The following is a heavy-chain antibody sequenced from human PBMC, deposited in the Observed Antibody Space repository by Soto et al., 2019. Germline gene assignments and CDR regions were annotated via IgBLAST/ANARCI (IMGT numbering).Heavy chain of an antibody. CDR2: IIPIFGTA. V-gene: IGHV1-69*13. D-gene: IGHD3-10*01. Sequence: SVKVSCKASGGTFSSYAISWVRQAPGQGLEWMGGIIPIFGTANYAQKFQGRVTITADESTSTAYMELSSLRSEDTAVYYCARDWARGLAMDKGAVDYYGMDVWGQGTTVTVYS. CDR3: ARDWARGLAMDKGAVDYYGMDV. CDR1: GGTFSSYA. J-gene: IGHJ6*02.